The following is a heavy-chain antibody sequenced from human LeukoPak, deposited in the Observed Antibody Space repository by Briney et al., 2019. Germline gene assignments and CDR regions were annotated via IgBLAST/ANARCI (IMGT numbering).Heavy chain of an antibody. V-gene: IGHV1-69*05. CDR1: GGTFSSYA. J-gene: IGHJ3*02. D-gene: IGHD6-13*01. CDR3: ASPELWVGQQLVRGFGAFDI. CDR2: IIPIFGTA. Sequence: GSSVKVSCKASGGTFSSYAISWVRQAPGQGLEWMGGIIPIFGTANYAQKFQGRVTITTDESTSTAYMELSSLRSEDTAVYYCASPELWVGQQLVRGFGAFDIWGQGTMVTVSS.